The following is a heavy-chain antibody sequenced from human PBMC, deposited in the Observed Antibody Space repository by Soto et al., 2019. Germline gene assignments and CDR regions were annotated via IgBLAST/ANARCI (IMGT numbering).Heavy chain of an antibody. CDR1: GFTLSDYS. Sequence: QVQLVESGGDVVQPGRSLRLSCAASGFTLSDYSMHWVRQAPGKGLEWVAVISYDGSNIHYADSVKGRFTISRDISKNTLYLQMDSLRAEDTAVFYCARDGRAVAANFFDHWGQGTLVTVSS. D-gene: IGHD6-19*01. J-gene: IGHJ4*02. CDR2: ISYDGSNI. V-gene: IGHV3-30-3*01. CDR3: ARDGRAVAANFFDH.